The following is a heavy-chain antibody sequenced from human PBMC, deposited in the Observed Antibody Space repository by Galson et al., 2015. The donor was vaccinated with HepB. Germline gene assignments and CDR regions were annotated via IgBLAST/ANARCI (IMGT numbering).Heavy chain of an antibody. CDR1: GFPFSSYS. D-gene: IGHD3-10*01. CDR2: ISSSSSTI. V-gene: IGHV3-48*01. J-gene: IGHJ2*01. Sequence: SLRLSCAASGFPFSSYSMNWVRQAPGKGLEWVSYISSSSSTIYYADSVKGRFTISRDNAKNSLYLQMNSLRAEDTAVYYCARGIPMVRGVITRVWYFDLWGRATLVTVSS. CDR3: ARGIPMVRGVITRVWYFDL.